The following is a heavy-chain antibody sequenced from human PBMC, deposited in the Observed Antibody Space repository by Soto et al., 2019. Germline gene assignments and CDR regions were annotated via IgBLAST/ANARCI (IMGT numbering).Heavy chain of an antibody. J-gene: IGHJ6*02. CDR3: ARHYYDSSGYPAPYYHGMDV. CDR2: IFYSGTT. V-gene: IGHV4-39*01. CDR1: GGSISSSGYY. Sequence: ASLSLTCTVRGGSISSSGYYWGWIRQSPGKGLEWIGTIFYSGTTYYNPSLESRITISQDTSNNQFSLKLTSVTAADTAVYYCARHYYDSSGYPAPYYHGMDVWGQRTTVTVSS. D-gene: IGHD3-22*01.